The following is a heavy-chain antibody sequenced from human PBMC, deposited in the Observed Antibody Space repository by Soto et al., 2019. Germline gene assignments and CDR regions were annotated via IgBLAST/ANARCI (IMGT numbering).Heavy chain of an antibody. CDR1: VFTFSSFW. D-gene: IGHD6-13*01. J-gene: IGHJ4*02. Sequence: GGSLRLSCAASVFTFSSFWMHWVRQAPGKGLVWVSRINRDGSTTSYADSVKGRFTISRDNAKNTLYLQMNSLRAEDTAVYYCARIPPGWGGEQLVLDYWGQGTLVTVSS. CDR3: ARIPPGWGGEQLVLDY. CDR2: INRDGSTT. V-gene: IGHV3-74*01.